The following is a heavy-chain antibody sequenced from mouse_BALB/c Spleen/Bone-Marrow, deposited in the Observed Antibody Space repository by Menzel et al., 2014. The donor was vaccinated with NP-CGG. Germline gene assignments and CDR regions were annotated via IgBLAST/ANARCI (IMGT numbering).Heavy chain of an antibody. CDR3: ANYYYGSSLFAY. V-gene: IGHV14-3*02. J-gene: IGHJ3*01. CDR1: GFNIKDTY. D-gene: IGHD1-1*01. Sequence: EVQLQQSGADLVKPGASVKLSCTASGFNIKDTYMHWVKQRPEQGLEWIGRIDPANGNTKYDPKFQGKATITADTSSNTAYLQLSSLTSEDTAVYYCANYYYGSSLFAYWGQGTLVTVSA. CDR2: IDPANGNT.